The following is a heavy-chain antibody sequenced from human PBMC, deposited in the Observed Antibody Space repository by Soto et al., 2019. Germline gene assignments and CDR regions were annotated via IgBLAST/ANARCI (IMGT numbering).Heavy chain of an antibody. D-gene: IGHD2-15*01. CDR2: INHSGST. Sequence: SATLSLTCAVYGGSFSGYYWSWVRQPPGKGLEWIGEINHSGSTNYNPSLKSRVTISVDTSKNQFSLKLSSVTAADTAVYYCARALVVVVAAPFRRDWFDPWXQGTLVTVSS. V-gene: IGHV4-34*01. CDR1: GGSFSGYY. J-gene: IGHJ5*02. CDR3: ARALVVVVAAPFRRDWFDP.